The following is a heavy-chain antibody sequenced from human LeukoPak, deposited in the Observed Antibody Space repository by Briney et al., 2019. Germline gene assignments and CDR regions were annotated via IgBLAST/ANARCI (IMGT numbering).Heavy chain of an antibody. CDR3: ASAFDYYYGMDV. J-gene: IGHJ6*02. CDR2: INHSGST. Sequence: PSETLSLTCAVYGGSFSGYYWSWIRQPPGKGLEWIGEINHSGSTNYNPSLKSRVTISVETSKNQFSLKLSSVTAADTAVYYCASAFDYYYGMDVWGQGTTVTVSS. CDR1: GGSFSGYY. V-gene: IGHV4-34*01. D-gene: IGHD3-3*02.